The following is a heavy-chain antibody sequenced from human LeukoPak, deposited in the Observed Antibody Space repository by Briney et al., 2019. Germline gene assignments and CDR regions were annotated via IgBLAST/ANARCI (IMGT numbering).Heavy chain of an antibody. D-gene: IGHD3-10*01. V-gene: IGHV4-59*01. CDR1: GGSFSGYY. CDR2: IFYSGSA. J-gene: IGHJ6*03. CDR3: ARDRNWGSGSGSAYSYYYMDV. Sequence: SETLSLTCAVYGGSFSGYYWSWIRQPPGKGLEWIGYIFYSGSANYNPSLKSRVTISVDTSKNQFSLKLNSVTAADTAVYYCARDRNWGSGSGSAYSYYYMDVWGKGTTVTISS.